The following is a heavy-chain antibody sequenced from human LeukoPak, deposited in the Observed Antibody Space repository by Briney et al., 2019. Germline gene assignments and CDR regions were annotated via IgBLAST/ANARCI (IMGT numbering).Heavy chain of an antibody. CDR1: GFTFSTYA. CDR2: ISGGGGST. V-gene: IGHV3-23*01. J-gene: IGHJ3*02. D-gene: IGHD3-10*01. Sequence: GGSLRLSCAASGFTFSTYAMSWVRRAPGKGLEWVSTISGGGGSTYYADSVKGRFSISRDNSKNTLYLQMNSLRAEDAAVYYCAKVGLWFGELRSFDIWGQGTMVTVST. CDR3: AKVGLWFGELRSFDI.